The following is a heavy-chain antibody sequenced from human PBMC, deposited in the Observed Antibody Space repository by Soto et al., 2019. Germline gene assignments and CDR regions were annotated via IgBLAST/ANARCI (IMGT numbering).Heavy chain of an antibody. CDR3: AKARGGFSWTQFDY. D-gene: IGHD1-26*01. Sequence: SETLSLTCTVSGGSLSVYYWSWMRQPPGKGLEWIGYIYYSGSTNYNPSVKGRFTISRDNSKNALYLQMSSLRAEDTAVYYCAKARGGFSWTQFDYWGQGTLVTVSS. J-gene: IGHJ4*02. V-gene: IGHV4-59*12. CDR1: GGSLSVYY. CDR2: IYYSGST.